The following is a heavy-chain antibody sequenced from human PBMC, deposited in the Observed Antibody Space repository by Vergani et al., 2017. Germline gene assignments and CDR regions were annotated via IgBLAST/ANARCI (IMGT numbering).Heavy chain of an antibody. CDR2: IWYDGSNK. D-gene: IGHD3-22*01. Sequence: QVQLVESGGGVVQPGRSLRLSCAASGFTFSSYGMHWVRQAPGKGLEWVAVIWYDGSNKYYADSVKGRFTISRDNSKNTLYLQMNSLRAEDTAVYYCAKDILAVVMKHWGQGTLVTVSS. J-gene: IGHJ4*02. CDR3: AKDILAVVMKH. CDR1: GFTFSSYG. V-gene: IGHV3-33*06.